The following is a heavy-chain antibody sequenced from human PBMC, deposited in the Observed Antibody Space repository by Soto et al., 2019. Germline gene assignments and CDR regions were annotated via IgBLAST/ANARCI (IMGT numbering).Heavy chain of an antibody. V-gene: IGHV3-74*01. J-gene: IGHJ4*02. CDR3: AGGDGDRPDGNGYLGRH. CDR1: GFTFSSYW. CDR2: VKTDGSGT. Sequence: EVQLVESGGGLVQPGESLTLSCAASGFTFSSYWMHWVRQAPGKGLVWVSRVKTDGSGTYYADSVQGRFTISRDTAKNTLYLQMNSLRVEDTAVYFCAGGDGDRPDGNGYLGRHWGQGTLVTVSS. D-gene: IGHD5-18*01.